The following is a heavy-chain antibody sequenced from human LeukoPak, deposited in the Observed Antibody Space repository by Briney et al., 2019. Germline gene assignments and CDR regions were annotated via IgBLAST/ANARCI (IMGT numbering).Heavy chain of an antibody. CDR1: GGTFSSYA. Sequence: GASVKVSCKASGGTFSSYAISWVRQAPGQGLEWMGGIIPIFGTANYAQKFQGRVTITADESTSTAYMELSSLRSEDTAVYYCARVKATYSGYQDFDYWGQGTLVTVSS. D-gene: IGHD5-12*01. J-gene: IGHJ4*02. CDR3: ARVKATYSGYQDFDY. V-gene: IGHV1-69*13. CDR2: IIPIFGTA.